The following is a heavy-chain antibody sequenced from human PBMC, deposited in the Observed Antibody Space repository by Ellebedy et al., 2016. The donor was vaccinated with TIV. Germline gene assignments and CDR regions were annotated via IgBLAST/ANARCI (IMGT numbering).Heavy chain of an antibody. V-gene: IGHV4-34*01. D-gene: IGHD3-22*01. CDR1: GGSFSGYY. Sequence: SETLSLTXAVYGGSFSGYYWTWIRQPPGKGLEWIGEINHSGSTNYNPSLKSRVTMSVDTSKSQFSLKLSSVTAADTAVYFCARGRQYYDSSAYYLDSWGQGTLVTASS. J-gene: IGHJ4*02. CDR2: INHSGST. CDR3: ARGRQYYDSSAYYLDS.